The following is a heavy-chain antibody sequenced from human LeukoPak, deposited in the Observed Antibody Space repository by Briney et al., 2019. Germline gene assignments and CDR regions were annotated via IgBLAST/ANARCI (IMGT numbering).Heavy chain of an antibody. Sequence: GGSLRLSCAASGFIFSNYWMLWVRQAPGKGLVWVSRINSDGSSTSYADSVKGRFTISRDNAKNTLYLQMNSLRAEDTAVYYCARGRQLVTLDYWGQGTLVTVSS. V-gene: IGHV3-74*01. CDR3: ARGRQLVTLDY. D-gene: IGHD6-13*01. J-gene: IGHJ4*02. CDR2: INSDGSST. CDR1: GFIFSNYW.